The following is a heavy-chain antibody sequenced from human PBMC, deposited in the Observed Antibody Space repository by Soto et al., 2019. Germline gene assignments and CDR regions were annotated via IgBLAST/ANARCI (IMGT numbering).Heavy chain of an antibody. Sequence: SETLSLTCAVYGGSFSGYYWSWIRQPPGKGLEWIGEINHSGSTNYNPSLKSRVTISVDTSKNQFSLKLSSVTAADTAVYYCARAPNAAGMWRWFDPWGQGTLVTSPQ. J-gene: IGHJ5*02. CDR2: INHSGST. V-gene: IGHV4-34*01. CDR1: GGSFSGYY. D-gene: IGHD6-13*01. CDR3: ARAPNAAGMWRWFDP.